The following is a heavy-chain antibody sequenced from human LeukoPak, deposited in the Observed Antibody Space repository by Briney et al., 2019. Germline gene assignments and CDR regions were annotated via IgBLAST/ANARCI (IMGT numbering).Heavy chain of an antibody. V-gene: IGHV5-51*01. CDR2: IYPGDSDT. Sequence: GESLKISSKGSGYNFDTYWIAWVRQMPGKGLECMGLIYPGDSDTRYSPSFQGQVTISADKSITTAYLQWSSLQASDTAMYYCAVRVEDVLEWTHYFDYWGQGTLVTVSS. CDR3: AVRVEDVLEWTHYFDY. CDR1: GYNFDTYW. J-gene: IGHJ4*02. D-gene: IGHD3-3*01.